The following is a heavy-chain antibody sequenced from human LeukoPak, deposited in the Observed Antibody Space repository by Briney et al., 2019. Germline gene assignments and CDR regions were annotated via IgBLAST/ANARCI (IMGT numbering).Heavy chain of an antibody. Sequence: SSETLSLTCAVYGGSFSGYYWSWIRQPPGKWLEWIGEINHSGSTNYNPSLKSRVTISVDTSKNQFSLKLSSVTAADTAVYYCARWGLYSSSSFDYWGQGTLVTVSS. CDR3: ARWGLYSSSSFDY. J-gene: IGHJ4*02. D-gene: IGHD6-6*01. V-gene: IGHV4-34*01. CDR2: INHSGST. CDR1: GGSFSGYY.